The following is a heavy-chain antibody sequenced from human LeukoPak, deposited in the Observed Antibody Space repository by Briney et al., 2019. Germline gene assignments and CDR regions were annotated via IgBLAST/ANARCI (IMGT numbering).Heavy chain of an antibody. CDR1: GGSISSGGYY. CDR2: IYYSGST. Sequence: SETLSLTCTVSGGSISSGGYYWSWIRQHPGKGLEWIGYIYYSGSTYYNPSLKSRVTMSVATSKNQFSLKLSSVTAADTAVYYWAREQGHYGDYGGGVYYYYGMDVWGQGTTVTVSS. J-gene: IGHJ6*02. D-gene: IGHD4-17*01. CDR3: AREQGHYGDYGGGVYYYYGMDV. V-gene: IGHV4-31*03.